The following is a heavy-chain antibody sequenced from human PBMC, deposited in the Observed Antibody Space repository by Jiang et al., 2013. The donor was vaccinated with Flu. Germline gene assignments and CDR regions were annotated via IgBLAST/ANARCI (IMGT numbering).Heavy chain of an antibody. D-gene: IGHD2-15*01. CDR2: FIPVIDSQ. CDR1: GGTFSSYT. Sequence: SGAEVKNPGSSVMVSCKASGGTFSSYTINWVRQAPGHGLEWVGKFIPVIDSQSYAEKFHGRVSITADKATNTVYMAVSSLTSEDTAIYYCATPSGGNLGLSTWGQGTLVTVSS. CDR3: ATPSGGNLGLST. J-gene: IGHJ4*02. V-gene: IGHV1-69*04.